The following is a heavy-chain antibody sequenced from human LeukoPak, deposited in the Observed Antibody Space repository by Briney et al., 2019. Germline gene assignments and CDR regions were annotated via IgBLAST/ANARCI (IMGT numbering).Heavy chain of an antibody. CDR2: MNPNSGNT. D-gene: IGHD2-2*01. Sequence: ASVKVSCKASGYTFTSYDINWVRQATGQGLEWMGWMNPNSGNTGYAQKFQGRVTMTRNTSISTAYMELSSLRSEDTAVYYCARGLGSHCTTTSCFFNYWGQGTLVTVSS. V-gene: IGHV1-8*01. J-gene: IGHJ4*02. CDR3: ARGLGSHCTTTSCFFNY. CDR1: GYTFTSYD.